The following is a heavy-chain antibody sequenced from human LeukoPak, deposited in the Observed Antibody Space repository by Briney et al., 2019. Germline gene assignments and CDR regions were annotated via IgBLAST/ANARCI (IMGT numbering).Heavy chain of an antibody. CDR1: GFSLTSYW. V-gene: IGHV5-51*01. J-gene: IGHJ3*02. CDR2: IYPGDSDT. Sequence: GESLKISCKGSGFSLTSYWIGWVRQMPGKGLEWMGIIYPGDSDTRYSPSFQGQVTISADKSISTAYLQWSSLKASDTAMYYCASHSPQARRNAFDIWGQGTMVTVSS. CDR3: ASHSPQARRNAFDI.